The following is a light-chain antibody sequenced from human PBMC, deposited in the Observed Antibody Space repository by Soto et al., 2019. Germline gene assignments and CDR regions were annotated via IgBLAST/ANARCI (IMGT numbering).Light chain of an antibody. CDR2: GAS. CDR3: QQANGVPIT. J-gene: IGKJ5*01. CDR1: QDIRSR. Sequence: DIQMTQSPSSVSASVGDRVTITCRASQDIRSRLAWYQQKPGKAPNLPIYGASSLQSGVPSRFSGRGSGTEFTLTISSLQPEDFATYYCQQANGVPITFGQGTRLEIK. V-gene: IGKV1-12*01.